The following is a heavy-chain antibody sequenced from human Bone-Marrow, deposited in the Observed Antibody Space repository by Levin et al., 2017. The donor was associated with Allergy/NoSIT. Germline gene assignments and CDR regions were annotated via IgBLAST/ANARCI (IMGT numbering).Heavy chain of an antibody. Sequence: ASVKVSCTAFGYTFTGYHLHWVRQAPGQGLEWMGWINPNSDGTYYAQSFQGRVTMTRDRSINTAYMELSSLTSDDTAVYYCARGGDEEIITIFGMVTAHYSYSYGLDVWGQGTTVTVSS. V-gene: IGHV1-2*02. CDR1: GYTFTGYH. CDR3: ARGGDEEIITIFGMVTAHYSYSYGLDV. CDR2: INPNSDGT. J-gene: IGHJ6*02. D-gene: IGHD3-3*01.